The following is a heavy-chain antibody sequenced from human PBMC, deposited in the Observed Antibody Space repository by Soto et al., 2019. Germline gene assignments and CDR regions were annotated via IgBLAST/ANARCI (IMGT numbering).Heavy chain of an antibody. CDR3: ARPGDLPFAFDI. V-gene: IGHV1-69*02. Sequence: QVQLVQSGAEVKKPGSSVKVSCKASGGTFSSYTISWVRQAPGQGLEWMGRIIPILGIANYAQKFQGRVTITADKSTSTAYMELSSLRSEDTAGYYCARPGDLPFAFDIWGQGTMVTVSS. CDR1: GGTFSSYT. J-gene: IGHJ3*02. CDR2: IIPILGIA.